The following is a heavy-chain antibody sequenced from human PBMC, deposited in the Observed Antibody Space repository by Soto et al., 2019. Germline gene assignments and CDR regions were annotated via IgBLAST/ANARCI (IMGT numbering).Heavy chain of an antibody. Sequence: QVLLVQSGAEVKKPGASVKVSCKASGYIFTSFYMHWVRQAPGLGLEWMGIINPSGGRAGYTQKSQGRVTMTRDTSTRTVYMELTSLRYEDTAVYYCARDSDIVVSSVPMGAGYNCDALDIWGQGTTVTVSS. CDR1: GYIFTSFY. J-gene: IGHJ6*02. D-gene: IGHD2-15*01. CDR3: ARDSDIVVSSVPMGAGYNCDALDI. V-gene: IGHV1-46*01. CDR2: INPSGGRA.